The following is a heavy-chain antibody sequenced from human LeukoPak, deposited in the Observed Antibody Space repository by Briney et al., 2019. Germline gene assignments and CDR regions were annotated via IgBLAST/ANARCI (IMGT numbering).Heavy chain of an antibody. V-gene: IGHV3-74*03. D-gene: IGHD2-8*01. Sequence: PGGSQRLSCEGSGFTFSTSWMHWVRQAPGKGLVWVSRIDSDGSRITYADSVKGRFTISRDNAKNTLYLQMNSLRAEDTAVYYCVREDRILLGNDAFDIWGQGTMVTVSS. CDR1: GFTFSTSW. CDR3: VREDRILLGNDAFDI. CDR2: IDSDGSRI. J-gene: IGHJ3*02.